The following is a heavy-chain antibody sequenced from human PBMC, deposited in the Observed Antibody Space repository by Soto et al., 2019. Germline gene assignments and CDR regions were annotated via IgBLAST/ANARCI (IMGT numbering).Heavy chain of an antibody. CDR3: ARGRYSGYAFYGMDV. CDR1: AGFFRADY. D-gene: IGHD5-12*01. J-gene: IGHJ6*02. Sequence: SATRPLPYAVYAGFFRADYWRWCRQPPGKGLEWIGEINHSGSTNYNPSLKSRVTISVDTSKNQFSLKLSSVTAADTAVYYCARGRYSGYAFYGMDVWGQGTTVT. CDR2: INHSGST. V-gene: IGHV4-34*01.